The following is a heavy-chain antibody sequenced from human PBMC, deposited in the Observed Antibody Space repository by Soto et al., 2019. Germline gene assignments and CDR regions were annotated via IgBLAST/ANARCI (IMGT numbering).Heavy chain of an antibody. CDR3: ARRYGVAFDI. V-gene: IGHV4-59*08. D-gene: IGHD3-10*01. J-gene: IGHJ3*02. CDR1: GGSISSYY. Sequence: QVQLQESGPGLVKPSETLSLTCTVSGGSISSYYWSWIRQPPGKGLEWIGYIYYSGSTNYNPSLKSRVTISVDTSKNQFSLKLSSVTAADTAVYYCARRYGVAFDIWGQRTMVTVSS. CDR2: IYYSGST.